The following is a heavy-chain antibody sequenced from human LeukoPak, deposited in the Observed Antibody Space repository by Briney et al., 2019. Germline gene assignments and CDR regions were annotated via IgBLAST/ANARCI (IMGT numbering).Heavy chain of an antibody. CDR1: GGTLITHY. CDR2: IVPMVRIA. J-gene: IGHJ6*03. Sequence: SVKVSCKASGGTLITHYISWVRQAPEQGLEWMGRIVPMVRIANYAQKFQGRVTITTDESTSTAYMELSSLRSEDTAVYYCAIAEAPKSYYYYMDVWGKGTTVTVSS. CDR3: AIAEAPKSYYYYMDV. V-gene: IGHV1-69*02.